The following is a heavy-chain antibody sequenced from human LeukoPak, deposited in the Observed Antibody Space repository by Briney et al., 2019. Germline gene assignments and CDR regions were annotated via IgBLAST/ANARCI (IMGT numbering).Heavy chain of an antibody. V-gene: IGHV3-48*04. J-gene: IGHJ4*02. D-gene: IGHD3-22*01. Sequence: GGSLRLSCAASGFTFSSYSMNWVRQAPGKGLEWVSYISSSSSTIYYADSVKGRFTISRDNAKNSLYLQMNSLRAEDTAVYYCAGRTYDSSGYYYFPPDYWGQGTLVTVSS. CDR3: AGRTYDSSGYYYFPPDY. CDR2: ISSSSSTI. CDR1: GFTFSSYS.